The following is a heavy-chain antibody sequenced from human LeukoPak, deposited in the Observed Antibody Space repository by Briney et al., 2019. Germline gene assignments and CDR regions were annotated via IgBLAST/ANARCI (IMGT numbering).Heavy chain of an antibody. CDR2: ISSSTTTK. V-gene: IGHV3-48*01. Sequence: PGGSLRLSCAASGFTFTSYSMNWVRQAPGKGLEWISYISSSTTTKYYADSVKGRFTISRDNSKNTLYLQMNSLRAEDTAVYYCAKDRIQLEAYYYMDVWGKGTTVTVSS. CDR3: AKDRIQLEAYYYMDV. D-gene: IGHD5-18*01. CDR1: GFTFTSYS. J-gene: IGHJ6*03.